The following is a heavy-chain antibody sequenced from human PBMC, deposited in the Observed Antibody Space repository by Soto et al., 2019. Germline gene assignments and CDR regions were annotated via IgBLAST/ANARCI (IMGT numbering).Heavy chain of an antibody. J-gene: IGHJ4*02. CDR1: GFTFDDYG. CDR2: INWNGGST. D-gene: IGHD5-18*01. Sequence: PGGSLRLSCAASGFTFDDYGMSWVRQAPGKGLEWVSGINWNGGSTGYADSVKGRFTISRDNAKNSLYLQMNSLRAEDTALYYCARGRDRGYSYGSPLYYFDYWGQGTLVTVSS. CDR3: ARGRDRGYSYGSPLYYFDY. V-gene: IGHV3-20*04.